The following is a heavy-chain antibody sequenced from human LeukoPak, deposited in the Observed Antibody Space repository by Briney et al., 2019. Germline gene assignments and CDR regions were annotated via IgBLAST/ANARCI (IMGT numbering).Heavy chain of an antibody. V-gene: IGHV3-49*04. CDR3: ARATYNDFWSGDSRYYYHYMDV. CDR2: IRIESFYETT. CDR1: GFTFSSYA. D-gene: IGHD3-3*01. J-gene: IGHJ6*03. Sequence: HTGGSLRLSCAASGFTFSSYAMTWVRQAPGKGLEWVGFIRIESFYETTEYAASVKGRFTISRDNSKSIAYLQMNSLKAEDTAVYYCARATYNDFWSGDSRYYYHYMDVWGKGTTVTVSS.